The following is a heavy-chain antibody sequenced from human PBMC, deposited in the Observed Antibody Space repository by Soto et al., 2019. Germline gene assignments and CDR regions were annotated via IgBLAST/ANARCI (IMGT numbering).Heavy chain of an antibody. V-gene: IGHV4-30-4*01. CDR2: IFYSGST. J-gene: IGHJ6*02. Sequence: QVQLQESGPGLVKPSQTLSLTCTVSGGSISSGDYYWSWIRQPPGKGLEWIGYIFYSGSTYYNPSRNRRVSISVDTSKNQFSLKLSSVTAADTAVYYCARASPVVTDVWGQGTTVTVSS. D-gene: IGHD5-18*01. CDR3: ARASPVVTDV. CDR1: GGSISSGDYY.